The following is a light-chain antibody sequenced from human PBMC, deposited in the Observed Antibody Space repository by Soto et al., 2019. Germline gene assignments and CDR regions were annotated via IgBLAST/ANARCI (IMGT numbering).Light chain of an antibody. CDR1: QSVSSY. Sequence: EIVLTQSPATLSLSPGERATLSCRASQSVSSYLAWYQQKPGQAPRLLIYDASNRATGIPARFSGSGSGTDFTLTISFLDPEDFAVYCCQLRSNWPGVSFGPGTNVDIK. CDR3: QLRSNWPGVS. J-gene: IGKJ3*01. V-gene: IGKV3-11*01. CDR2: DAS.